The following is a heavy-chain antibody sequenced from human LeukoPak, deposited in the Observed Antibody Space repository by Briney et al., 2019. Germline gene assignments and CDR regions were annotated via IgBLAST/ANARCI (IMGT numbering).Heavy chain of an antibody. J-gene: IGHJ4*02. Sequence: GGSLRLSCAASGFLFGSHAMNWVSQAPGKGLEWVSGISGSGGSTYYADSVKGRFTISRGNSKNTLFLQMNSLRPEDTAVYFCARDPGGYFHYWGQGTLVTVSS. CDR3: ARDPGGYFHY. CDR1: GFLFGSHA. CDR2: ISGSGGST. D-gene: IGHD3-10*01. V-gene: IGHV3-23*01.